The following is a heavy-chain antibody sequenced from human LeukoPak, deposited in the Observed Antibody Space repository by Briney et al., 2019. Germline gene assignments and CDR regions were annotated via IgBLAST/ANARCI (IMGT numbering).Heavy chain of an antibody. CDR3: ARGERGVIAY. CDR1: GGSISSYY. D-gene: IGHD3-10*01. CDR2: IYYSGST. J-gene: IGHJ4*02. V-gene: IGHV4-59*01. Sequence: PSETLSLTCTVSGGSISSYYWSWIRQPPGKGLEWIGYIYYSGSTNYNPSLKSRVTISVDTSKNQFSLKLSSVTAADTAVYYCARGERGVIAYWGQGTLVTVSS.